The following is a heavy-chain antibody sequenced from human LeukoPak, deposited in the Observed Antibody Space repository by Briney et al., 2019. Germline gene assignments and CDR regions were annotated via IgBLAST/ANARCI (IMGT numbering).Heavy chain of an antibody. CDR3: ARIQYNWNDVPRAAFDI. J-gene: IGHJ3*02. V-gene: IGHV1-69*02. D-gene: IGHD1-1*01. CDR1: GGTFSSYT. Sequence: GASVKVSCKASGGTFSSYTISWVRQAPGQGLEWMGRIIPILGIANYAQKFQGRVTITADKSTSTAYMELSSLRSEDTAVYYCARIQYNWNDVPRAAFDIWGQGTMVTVSS. CDR2: IIPILGIA.